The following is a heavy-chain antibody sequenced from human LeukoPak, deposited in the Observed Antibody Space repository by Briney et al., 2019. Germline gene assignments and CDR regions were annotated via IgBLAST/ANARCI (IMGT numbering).Heavy chain of an antibody. D-gene: IGHD2-2*01. Sequence: PSETLSLTCAVSGYSISSGYYWGWIRQPPGKGLEWIGSIYHSGSTYYNPSHKSRVTISVDTSKNQFSLKLSSVTAADTAVYYCARDGIVVVPAAIYYYYGMDVWGKGTTVTVSS. J-gene: IGHJ6*04. CDR1: GYSISSGYY. V-gene: IGHV4-38-2*02. CDR3: ARDGIVVVPAAIYYYYGMDV. CDR2: IYHSGST.